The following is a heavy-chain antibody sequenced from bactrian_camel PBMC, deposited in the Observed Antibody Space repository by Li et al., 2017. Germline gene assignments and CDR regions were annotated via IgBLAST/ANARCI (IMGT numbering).Heavy chain of an antibody. V-gene: IGHV3S25*01. D-gene: IGHD6*01. CDR3: VRDMYGGSRSDFGY. J-gene: IGHJ6*01. Sequence: QLVESGGGLVQPGGSLRLSCAGSGYRYSTATMAWFRQTPGKGLEWVSAITWNGDTTNYADSVKGRFTISRDNAKNTVSLQMNSLKPEDTAVYYSVRDMYGGSRSDFGYWGQGTQVTVS. CDR2: ITWNGDTT. CDR1: GYRYSTAT.